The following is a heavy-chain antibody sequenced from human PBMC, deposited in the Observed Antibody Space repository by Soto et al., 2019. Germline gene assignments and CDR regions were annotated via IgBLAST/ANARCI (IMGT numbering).Heavy chain of an antibody. CDR2: IVPLFRTT. D-gene: IGHD5-12*01. CDR1: GGTFSSYA. J-gene: IGHJ6*02. V-gene: IGHV1-69*06. CDR3: ARGAYSRTFSTLLPRYGLDV. Sequence: GASVKVACKTSGGTFSSYAISWVRQAPGQGLEWMGGIVPLFRTTNYAQKFQGRVTITADTSTYTVYMELSGRRAGDTAVYYCARGAYSRTFSTLLPRYGLDVSCQGTTLTVSS.